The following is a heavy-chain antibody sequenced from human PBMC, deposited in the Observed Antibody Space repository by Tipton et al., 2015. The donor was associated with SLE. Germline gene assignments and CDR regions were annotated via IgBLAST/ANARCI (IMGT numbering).Heavy chain of an antibody. D-gene: IGHD3-9*01. Sequence: SLRLSCAASGFTFSSYDMHWVRQATGKGLEWVSAIGTAGDTYYPGSVKGRFTISRENAKNSLYLQMNSLRAEDTAVYYCARDYDILTGYYGGAFDIWGQGTMVTVSS. CDR1: GFTFSSYD. V-gene: IGHV3-13*01. J-gene: IGHJ3*02. CDR2: IGTAGDT. CDR3: ARDYDILTGYYGGAFDI.